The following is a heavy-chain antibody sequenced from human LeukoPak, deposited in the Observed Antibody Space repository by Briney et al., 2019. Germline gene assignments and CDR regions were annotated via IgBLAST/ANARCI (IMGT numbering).Heavy chain of an antibody. D-gene: IGHD2-15*01. V-gene: IGHV1-69*06. Sequence: ASVKVSCKASGGTFSSYAISWVRQARGQGLEWMGGIIPFFGTANYAQKFQGRVTITADKSTSTAYMELSSLRSEDTAVYYCARVWAYCSGGSCYGGCCWFDPWGQGTLVTVSS. CDR2: IIPFFGTA. J-gene: IGHJ5*02. CDR3: ARVWAYCSGGSCYGGCCWFDP. CDR1: GGTFSSYA.